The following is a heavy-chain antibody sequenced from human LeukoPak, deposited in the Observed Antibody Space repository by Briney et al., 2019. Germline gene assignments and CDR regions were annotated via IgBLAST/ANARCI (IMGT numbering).Heavy chain of an antibody. V-gene: IGHV1-69*04. CDR2: IIPILGIA. J-gene: IGHJ5*02. CDR1: GGTFSSYA. D-gene: IGHD6-13*01. CDR3: ARDSEFWAAGKGNWFDP. Sequence: SVKVSCKASGGTFSSYAISWVRQAPGQGLEWMGRIIPILGIANYAQKFQGRVTITADKSTSTAYMELSSLRSEDTAVYYCARDSEFWAAGKGNWFDPWGQGTLVTVSS.